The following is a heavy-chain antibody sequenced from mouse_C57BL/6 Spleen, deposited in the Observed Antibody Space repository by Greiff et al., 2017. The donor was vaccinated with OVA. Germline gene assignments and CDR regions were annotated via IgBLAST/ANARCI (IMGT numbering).Heavy chain of an antibody. CDR2: IYPGDGDT. D-gene: IGHD2-5*01. CDR3: AMKDYSNSY. V-gene: IGHV1-82*01. CDR1: GYAFSSSW. J-gene: IGHJ3*01. Sequence: VKLQESGPELVKPGASVKISCKASGYAFSSSWMNWVKQRPGKGLEWIGRIYPGDGDTNYNGKFKGKATLTADKSSSTAYMQLSSLTSEDSAVYYCAMKDYSNSYWGQGTLVTVSA.